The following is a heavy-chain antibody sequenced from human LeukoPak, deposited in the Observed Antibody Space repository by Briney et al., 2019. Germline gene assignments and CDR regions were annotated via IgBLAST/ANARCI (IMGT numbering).Heavy chain of an antibody. Sequence: PGGSLRLSCAASGFTFSSYGMSWVRQAPGKGLEWVSAISGSGGSTCYADSVKGRFTISRDNSKNTLYLQMNSLRAEDTAVYYCAKDGLYYDSSGRGTDYWGQGTLVTVSS. CDR3: AKDGLYYDSSGRGTDY. V-gene: IGHV3-23*01. J-gene: IGHJ4*02. CDR1: GFTFSSYG. CDR2: ISGSGGST. D-gene: IGHD3-22*01.